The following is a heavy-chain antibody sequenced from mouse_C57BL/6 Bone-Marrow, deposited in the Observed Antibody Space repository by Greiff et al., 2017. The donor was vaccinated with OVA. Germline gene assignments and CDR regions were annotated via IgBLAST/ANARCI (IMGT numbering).Heavy chain of an antibody. CDR3: ARGDGSPGAY. CDR1: GFTFSDYY. J-gene: IGHJ3*01. Sequence: DVMLVESGGGLVQPGGSLKLSCAASGFTFSDYYMYWVRQTPEKRLEWVAYISNGGGSTYYPDTVKGRFTISRDNAKNTLYLQMSRLKSEDTAMYYCARGDGSPGAYWGQGTLVTVSA. CDR2: ISNGGGST. D-gene: IGHD1-1*01. V-gene: IGHV5-12*01.